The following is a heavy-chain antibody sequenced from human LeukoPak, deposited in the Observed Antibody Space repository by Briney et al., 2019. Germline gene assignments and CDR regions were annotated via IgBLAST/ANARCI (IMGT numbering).Heavy chain of an antibody. CDR3: ARVLPPYSSSPDWFDP. D-gene: IGHD6-13*01. J-gene: IGHJ5*02. CDR2: IYYSGST. V-gene: IGHV4-39*01. CDR1: GGSISSSSYY. Sequence: PSETLSLTCTVSGGSISSSSYYWGWIRQPPGKGLEWIGSIYYSGSTYYNPSLKSRVTISVDTSKNQFSLKLSSVTAADTAVYYCARVLPPYSSSPDWFDPWGQGTLVTVSS.